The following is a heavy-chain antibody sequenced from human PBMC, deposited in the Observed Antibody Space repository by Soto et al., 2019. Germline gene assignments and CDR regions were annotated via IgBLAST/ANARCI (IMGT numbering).Heavy chain of an antibody. CDR1: GFTFSAYT. J-gene: IGHJ6*03. V-gene: IGHV3-21*01. CDR3: ATDYYISGPLLYYMHV. D-gene: IGHD3-9*01. Sequence: EQLVESGGGLVKPGGSLRLSCAAFGFTFSAYTMNWVRQDPGKGLEWVSSISGRSTYMYYADSVKGRFTISRDTARTLLDLQMNSLRAEDTAGYYCATDYYISGPLLYYMHVWGKATTVTVSS. CDR2: ISGRSTYM.